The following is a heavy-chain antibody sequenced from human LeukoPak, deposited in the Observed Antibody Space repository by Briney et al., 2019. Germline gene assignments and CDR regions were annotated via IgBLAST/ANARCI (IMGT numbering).Heavy chain of an antibody. V-gene: IGHV4-30-2*01. D-gene: IGHD3-22*01. CDR3: ARGNDSSGYYLRAFDI. J-gene: IGHJ3*02. CDR1: GGSISSGGYS. Sequence: PSETLSLTCAVSGGSISSGGYSWSWIRQPPGKGLEWIGYIYHSGSTYYNPSLKSRVTISVDRSKNQFSLKLSSVTAADTAVYYCARGNDSSGYYLRAFDIWGQGTMVTVSS. CDR2: IYHSGST.